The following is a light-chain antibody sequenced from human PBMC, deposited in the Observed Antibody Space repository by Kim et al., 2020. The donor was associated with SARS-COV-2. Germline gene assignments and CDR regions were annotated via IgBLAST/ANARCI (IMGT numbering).Light chain of an antibody. J-gene: IGKJ2*01. CDR2: GAS. Sequence: SRGERATRSCRASQSVSSNLAWYQQKPGQAPRLVLYGASTRATGIPARFSGSGSGTEFTLTITSLQSEDFAVYYCQQYNDWPPYTFGQGTKLEI. CDR3: QQYNDWPPYT. V-gene: IGKV3-15*01. CDR1: QSVSSN.